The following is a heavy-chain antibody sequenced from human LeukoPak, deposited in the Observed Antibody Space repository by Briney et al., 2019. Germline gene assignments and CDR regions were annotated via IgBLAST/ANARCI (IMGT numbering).Heavy chain of an antibody. J-gene: IGHJ5*02. Sequence: SETLSLTCTVSGGSISSYYWSWIRQPPGKGLEWIGYIYTSGSTNYNPSLKSRVTISVDTSKNQFSLKLSSVTAADTAVYYCARHGIVHYYDSSGYQGPGWFDPWGQGTLVTVSS. CDR1: GGSISSYY. V-gene: IGHV4-4*09. CDR3: ARHGIVHYYDSSGYQGPGWFDP. D-gene: IGHD3-22*01. CDR2: IYTSGST.